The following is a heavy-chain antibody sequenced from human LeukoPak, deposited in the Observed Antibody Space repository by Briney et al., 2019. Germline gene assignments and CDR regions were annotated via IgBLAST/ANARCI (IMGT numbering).Heavy chain of an antibody. V-gene: IGHV4-34*01. Sequence: SETLSLTCAVYGGSFSGYYWSWTRQPPGKGLEWIGEINHSGSTNYNPSLKSRVTISVDTSKNQFSLKLSSVTAADTAVYYCARGPRDSSGYYRLPIDYWGQGTLVTVSS. CDR1: GGSFSGYY. CDR3: ARGPRDSSGYYRLPIDY. J-gene: IGHJ4*02. D-gene: IGHD3-22*01. CDR2: INHSGST.